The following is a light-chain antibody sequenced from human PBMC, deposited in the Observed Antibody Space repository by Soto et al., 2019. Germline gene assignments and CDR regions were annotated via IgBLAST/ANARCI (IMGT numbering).Light chain of an antibody. Sequence: QSALAQPASVSGSPGQSITISCTGTSSDVGGYNYVSWYQQHPGKAPKLMIYEVSNRPSGVSNRFSGSKSGNTASLTISGLQAEDEADYYCSSFVDTGTYLFGSGTKVTVL. J-gene: IGLJ1*01. CDR3: SSFVDTGTYL. CDR2: EVS. V-gene: IGLV2-14*01. CDR1: SSDVGGYNY.